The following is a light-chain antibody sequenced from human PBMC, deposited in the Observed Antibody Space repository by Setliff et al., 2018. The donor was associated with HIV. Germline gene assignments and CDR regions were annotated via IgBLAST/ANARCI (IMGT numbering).Light chain of an antibody. Sequence: QSVLTQPPSASGTPGQRVTISCSGSSSNIGTNIVNWYQHLPGTAPKLLIYRNNQRRSGVPDRFSGSKSGTSASLAISGLQSEDEADYYCATWDDSLNGNVFGSGTKGTVL. J-gene: IGLJ1*01. CDR3: ATWDDSLNGNV. V-gene: IGLV1-44*01. CDR2: RNN. CDR1: SSNIGTNI.